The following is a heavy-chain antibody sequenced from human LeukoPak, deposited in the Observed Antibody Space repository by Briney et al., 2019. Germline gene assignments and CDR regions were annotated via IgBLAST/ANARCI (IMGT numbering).Heavy chain of an antibody. Sequence: GGTLRLSCAASGFTFSSYGMLWVRQAPGKGLVWVAVISYDGSNKYYADSVKGRFTISRDNSKNTLYLQMNSLRAEDTAVYYCARERGRGRDSPWFDYWGQGTLVTVSS. CDR2: ISYDGSNK. D-gene: IGHD1-26*01. V-gene: IGHV3-30-3*01. CDR3: ARERGRGRDSPWFDY. J-gene: IGHJ4*02. CDR1: GFTFSSYG.